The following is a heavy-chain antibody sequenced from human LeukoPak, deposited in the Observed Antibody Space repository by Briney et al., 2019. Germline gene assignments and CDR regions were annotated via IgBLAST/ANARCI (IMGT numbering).Heavy chain of an antibody. J-gene: IGHJ4*02. CDR1: GFTFSNYA. V-gene: IGHV3-23*01. CDR2: SIGNGGNT. D-gene: IGHD2-8*02. Sequence: GGSLRLSCVASGFTFSNYAMSWVRQAPGKGLEWVSVSIGNGGNTHYADSVKGRFTISRDNSKNTLYLQMNSLRAEDTAVYYCAQEGVLRRTNFDHWSQGTLVTVSS. CDR3: AQEGVLRRTNFDH.